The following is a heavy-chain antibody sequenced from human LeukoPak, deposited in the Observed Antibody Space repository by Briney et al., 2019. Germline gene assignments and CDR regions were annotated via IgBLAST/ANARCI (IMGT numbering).Heavy chain of an antibody. CDR3: GSSTGYYSDYFDY. Sequence: SLRLSFTVSGFTFGDYAVSWVRQAPGEGLQWVGFIGSKAYGGTTEYAASVEGRFIISRDDSRGVAYLQMNSLKTEDTAVYYCGSSTGYYSDYFDYWGQGTLVTVSS. V-gene: IGHV3-49*04. CDR1: GFTFGDYA. CDR2: IGSKAYGGTT. J-gene: IGHJ4*02. D-gene: IGHD3-22*01.